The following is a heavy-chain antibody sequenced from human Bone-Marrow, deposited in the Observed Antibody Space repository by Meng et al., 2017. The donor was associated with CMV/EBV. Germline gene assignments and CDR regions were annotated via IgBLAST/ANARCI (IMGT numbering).Heavy chain of an antibody. CDR1: GFTFSSYE. V-gene: IGHV3-48*03. J-gene: IGHJ3*02. Sequence: GEPLKISCAASGFTFSSYEMNWVRQAPGKGLEWVSYISSSGSTIYYADSVKGRFTISRDNAKNSLYLQMNSLRAEDTAVYYCAREGSFHATDAFDIWGQGTMVTVSS. CDR2: ISSSGSTI. CDR3: AREGSFHATDAFDI. D-gene: IGHD3-16*02.